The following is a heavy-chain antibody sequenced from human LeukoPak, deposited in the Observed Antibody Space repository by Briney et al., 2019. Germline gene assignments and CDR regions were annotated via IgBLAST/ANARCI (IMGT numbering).Heavy chain of an antibody. CDR2: ISYDGTNK. CDR1: GFTFSTYG. J-gene: IGHJ4*02. V-gene: IGHV3-30*18. Sequence: GRSLRLSCAASGFTFSTYGMHWVRQAPGKGLEWVAVISYDGTNKYYTDSVRGRFTISRDNSRNMVYLEMNSLRAEDTAVYYCAKDRSTVLMIYATDDWGQGTLVTVSS. CDR3: AKDRSTVLMIYATDD. D-gene: IGHD2-8*01.